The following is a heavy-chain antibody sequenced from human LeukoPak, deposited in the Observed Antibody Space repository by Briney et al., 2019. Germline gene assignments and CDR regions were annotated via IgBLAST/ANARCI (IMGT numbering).Heavy chain of an antibody. D-gene: IGHD5-12*01. V-gene: IGHV3-33*08. CDR1: GFTFRTYL. CDR2: IWYGGSNK. CDR3: ATSGYDPRDI. J-gene: IGHJ3*02. Sequence: GGSLRLSCAASGFTFRTYLMSWVRQAPGKGLEWVAVIWYGGSNKYYADSVKGRFTISRDNSKNTLYLQMNSLRAEDTAVYYCATSGYDPRDIWGQGTMVTVSS.